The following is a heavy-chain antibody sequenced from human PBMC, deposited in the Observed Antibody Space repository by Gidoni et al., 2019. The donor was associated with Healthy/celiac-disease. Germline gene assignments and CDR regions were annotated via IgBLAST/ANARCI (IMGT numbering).Heavy chain of an antibody. Sequence: EVQLVESGGGLVQPGRSLRLSCTASGFTFGDYAMSWVRQAPGKGLEWVGFIRSKAYGGTTEYAASVKGRFTISRDDSKSIAYLQMNSLKTEDTAVYYCTRSGAGGSGSYFYWGQGTLVTVSS. V-gene: IGHV3-49*04. D-gene: IGHD3-10*01. CDR1: GFTFGDYA. CDR2: IRSKAYGGTT. CDR3: TRSGAGGSGSYFY. J-gene: IGHJ4*02.